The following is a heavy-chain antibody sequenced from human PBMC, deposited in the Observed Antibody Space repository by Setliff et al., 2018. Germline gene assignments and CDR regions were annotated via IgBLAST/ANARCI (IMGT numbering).Heavy chain of an antibody. Sequence: PGGSLRLSCVTSGFTFSTYWMHWVRQAPGQGLVWVARISTDGSSITYADSVKGRFTISRDNARHTLYLQMNSLTAEDTAVYYCARVGSKPQLGGFDPWGQGTLVTVSS. CDR1: GFTFSTYW. CDR2: ISTDGSSI. CDR3: ARVGSKPQLGGFDP. V-gene: IGHV3-74*03. D-gene: IGHD1-26*01. J-gene: IGHJ5*02.